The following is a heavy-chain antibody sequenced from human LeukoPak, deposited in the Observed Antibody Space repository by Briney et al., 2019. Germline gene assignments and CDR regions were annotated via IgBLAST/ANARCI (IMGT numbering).Heavy chain of an antibody. CDR2: IKQDGSEK. V-gene: IGHV3-7*01. CDR3: ARDSSGYAYSSSWPRGEAFDI. J-gene: IGHJ3*02. Sequence: PGGSLRLSCAASGFTFSSYWMSWVRQAPGKGLEWVANIKQDGSEKYYVDSVKGRFTISRDNAKNSLYLQMNSLRAEDTAVYYCARDSSGYAYSSSWPRGEAFDIWGQGTMVTVSS. D-gene: IGHD6-13*01. CDR1: GFTFSSYW.